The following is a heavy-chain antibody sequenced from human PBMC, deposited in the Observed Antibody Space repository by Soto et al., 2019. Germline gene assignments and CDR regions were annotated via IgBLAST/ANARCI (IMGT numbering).Heavy chain of an antibody. CDR3: AKDPFYDYAFYP. J-gene: IGHJ5*02. Sequence: QVQLQESGPGLVKPSQTLSLTCTVSGGSISSGDYYWSWIRHPPGKGLEWIGYIYYSGSTYYNPSLKSRVTISVDTSKSQFSLKLSSVTAADTAVYYCAKDPFYDYAFYPWGQGTLVTVSS. V-gene: IGHV4-30-4*01. CDR2: IYYSGST. D-gene: IGHD3-16*01. CDR1: GGSISSGDYY.